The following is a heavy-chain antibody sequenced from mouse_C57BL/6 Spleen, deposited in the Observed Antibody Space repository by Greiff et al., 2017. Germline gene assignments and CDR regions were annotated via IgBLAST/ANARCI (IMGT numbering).Heavy chain of an antibody. CDR3: ARSNWDVGAWFAY. CDR1: GYTFTSYW. Sequence: QVHVKQPGAELVKPGASVKMSCKASGYTFTSYWITWVKQRPGQGLEWIGDIYPGSGSTNYNEKFKSKATLTVDTSSSTAYMQLSSLTSEDSAVYYCARSNWDVGAWFAYWGQGTLVTVSA. CDR2: IYPGSGST. D-gene: IGHD4-1*01. V-gene: IGHV1-55*01. J-gene: IGHJ3*01.